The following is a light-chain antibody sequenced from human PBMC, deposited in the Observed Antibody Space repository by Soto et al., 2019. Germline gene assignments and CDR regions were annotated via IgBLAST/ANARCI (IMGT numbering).Light chain of an antibody. CDR1: MSNIGSDT. CDR2: RSN. V-gene: IGLV1-44*01. CDR3: ASWDARVNGWV. Sequence: QSVLTQPPSASGTPGQRVTISCSGSMSNIGSDTVNWYQQLPGTAPKLLIHRSNQLPSDVPGRFSGSKSGTSASLAISGLQPEDEADYHCASWDARVNGWVFGGGTKLTVL. J-gene: IGLJ3*02.